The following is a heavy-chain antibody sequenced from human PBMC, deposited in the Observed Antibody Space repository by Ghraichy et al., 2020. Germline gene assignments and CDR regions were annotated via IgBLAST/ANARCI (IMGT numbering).Heavy chain of an antibody. V-gene: IGHV1-2*02. CDR2: INPNSGGT. CDR1: GYTFTGYY. CDR3: ASPAVPAHYYYGMDV. J-gene: IGHJ6*02. D-gene: IGHD6-19*01. Sequence: ASVKVSCKASGYTFTGYYIHWVRQAPGQGLEWMGWINPNSGGTNYAQKFQGRVTMTRDTSISTAYMELSRLRSDDTAVYYCASPAVPAHYYYGMDVWGQGWTVTV.